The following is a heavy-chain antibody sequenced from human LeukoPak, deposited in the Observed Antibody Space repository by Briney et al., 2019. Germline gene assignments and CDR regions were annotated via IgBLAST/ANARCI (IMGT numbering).Heavy chain of an antibody. D-gene: IGHD6-6*01. CDR3: ARTSIAARRADFDY. CDR1: GYTFTDYY. Sequence: ASAKVSCKTPGYTFTDYYIHWMRQAPGQGLEWMGWINSNSGGTSYAQKFQDRVTLTRDTPTRTAFMELNRLTSDDTAVYYCARTSIAARRADFDYWGQGTVVTVSS. V-gene: IGHV1-2*02. J-gene: IGHJ4*02. CDR2: INSNSGGT.